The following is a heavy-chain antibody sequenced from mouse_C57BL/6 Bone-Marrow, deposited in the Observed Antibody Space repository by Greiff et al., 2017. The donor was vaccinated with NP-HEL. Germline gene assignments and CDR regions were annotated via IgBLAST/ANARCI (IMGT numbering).Heavy chain of an antibody. CDR2: IHPNSGST. J-gene: IGHJ4*01. Sequence: QVQLQQPGAELVKPGASVKLSCKASGYTFTSYWMHWVKQRPGPGLEWIGMIHPNSGSTNYNEKFKSKATLTVDKSSSTAYMQLSSLTSEDSAVYYCARDPPITTVVALYYYAMDYWGQGTSVTVSS. CDR1: GYTFTSYW. CDR3: ARDPPITTVVALYYYAMDY. V-gene: IGHV1-64*01. D-gene: IGHD1-1*01.